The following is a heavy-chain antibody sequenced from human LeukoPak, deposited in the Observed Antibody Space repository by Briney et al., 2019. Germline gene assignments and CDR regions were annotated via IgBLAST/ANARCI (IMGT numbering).Heavy chain of an antibody. CDR3: ARDGSGRNAFDF. CDR2: ILLIFGTA. CDR1: GGTFSSYA. V-gene: IGHV1-69*13. J-gene: IGHJ3*01. D-gene: IGHD3-10*01. Sequence: EASVKVSCKASGGTFSSYAISWGRQAPGQGVEWRGGILLIFGTANYAQKFQGRVTITADESTSTAYMELSSLRSEDTAVYYCARDGSGRNAFDFWGQGTLVTVSS.